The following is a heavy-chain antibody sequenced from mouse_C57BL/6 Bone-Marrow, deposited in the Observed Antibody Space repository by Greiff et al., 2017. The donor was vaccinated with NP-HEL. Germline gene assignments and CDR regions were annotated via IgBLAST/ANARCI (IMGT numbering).Heavy chain of an antibody. CDR2: IWGDGST. V-gene: IGHV2-3*01. CDR1: GFSLTSYG. CDR3: ANPAGNCFYWDFDV. Sequence: VQLQQSGPGLVAPSQSLSISCTVSGFSLTSYGVSWVRQPPGKGLEWLGVIWGDGSTNYHSALISRLSNSKDNSKSQVILKLSSLQTDDTATYYCANPAGNCFYWDFDVWGTGTTVTVSS. D-gene: IGHD4-1*01. J-gene: IGHJ1*03.